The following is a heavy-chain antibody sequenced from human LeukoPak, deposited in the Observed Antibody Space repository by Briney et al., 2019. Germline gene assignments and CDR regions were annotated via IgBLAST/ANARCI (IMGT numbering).Heavy chain of an antibody. CDR1: GFTVSSNY. CDR3: ARASARDPEWSYYYYYHMDV. CDR2: IYSGGST. V-gene: IGHV3-53*01. Sequence: GSLRLSCAASGFTVSSNYMSWVRQAPGKGLEWVSVIYSGGSTYYADSVKGRFTISRDNSKNTLYLQMNSLRAEDTAVYYCARASARDPEWSYYYYYHMDVWGKGTTVTVSS. J-gene: IGHJ6*03. D-gene: IGHD3-3*01.